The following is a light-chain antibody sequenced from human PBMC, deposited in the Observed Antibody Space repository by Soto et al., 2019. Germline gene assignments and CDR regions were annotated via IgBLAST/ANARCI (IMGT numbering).Light chain of an antibody. CDR3: HRHGYT. Sequence: EIVLTQSPGTLSLSPGERATLSCRASQSVSSSYLAWYQQKPGQAPRLLIYGASSRATGIPDRFSGSGSGTDFTLTINRLEPEDFAVYYCHRHGYTFGQGTKLEIK. CDR1: QSVSSSY. J-gene: IGKJ2*01. V-gene: IGKV3-20*01. CDR2: GAS.